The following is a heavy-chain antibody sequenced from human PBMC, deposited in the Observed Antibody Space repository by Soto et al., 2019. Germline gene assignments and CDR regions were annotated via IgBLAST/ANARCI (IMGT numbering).Heavy chain of an antibody. Sequence: SVEVSCKPSGGTFSSCAISWVRQAPGQGLEWMGGIIPIFGTANYAQKFQGRVTITADESTSTAYMELSSLRSEDTAVYYCARGSGYGATQFDYWGQGTLVTVSS. J-gene: IGHJ4*02. V-gene: IGHV1-69*13. CDR1: GGTFSSCA. CDR3: ARGSGYGATQFDY. D-gene: IGHD5-12*01. CDR2: IIPIFGTA.